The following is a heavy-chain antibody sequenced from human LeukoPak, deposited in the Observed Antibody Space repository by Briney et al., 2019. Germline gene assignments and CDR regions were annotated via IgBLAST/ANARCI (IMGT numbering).Heavy chain of an antibody. CDR3: ARVAAYSSGWQEANWFDP. V-gene: IGHV1-46*01. Sequence: VSVKVSCKASGYTFTSYYMHWVRQAPRQGLEGMGIINPSGGSTSYAQKFQGRVTMTRDTSTSTVYMELSSLRSEDTAVYYCARVAAYSSGWQEANWFDPWGQGTLVTVSS. CDR1: GYTFTSYY. J-gene: IGHJ5*02. D-gene: IGHD6-19*01. CDR2: INPSGGST.